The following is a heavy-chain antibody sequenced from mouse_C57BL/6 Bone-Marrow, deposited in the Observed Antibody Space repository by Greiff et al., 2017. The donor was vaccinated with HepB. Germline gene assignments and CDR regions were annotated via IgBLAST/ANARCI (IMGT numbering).Heavy chain of an antibody. D-gene: IGHD3-2*02. Sequence: QVHVKQPGAELVRPGSSVKLSCKASGYTFTSYWMDWVKQRPGQGLEWIGNIYPSDSETHYNQKFKDKATLTVDKSSSTAYMQLSSLTSEDSAVYYCARSGSSGLYAMDYWGQGTSVTVSS. J-gene: IGHJ4*01. CDR2: IYPSDSET. CDR3: ARSGSSGLYAMDY. V-gene: IGHV1-61*01. CDR1: GYTFTSYW.